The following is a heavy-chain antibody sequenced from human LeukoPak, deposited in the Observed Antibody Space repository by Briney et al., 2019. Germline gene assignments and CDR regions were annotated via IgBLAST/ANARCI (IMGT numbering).Heavy chain of an antibody. CDR2: IYYSGST. J-gene: IGHJ3*02. Sequence: SETLSLTCTVSGDSVSSDSYWSWIRQPPGKGLEWIGYIYYSGSTSYNPSLKSRVTISVDTSKNQFSLKLRSVTAADTAVYYFAIRIKMVRSDAFHIWGQGTVVTVSS. CDR1: GDSVSSDSY. D-gene: IGHD3-10*01. V-gene: IGHV4-61*01. CDR3: AIRIKMVRSDAFHI.